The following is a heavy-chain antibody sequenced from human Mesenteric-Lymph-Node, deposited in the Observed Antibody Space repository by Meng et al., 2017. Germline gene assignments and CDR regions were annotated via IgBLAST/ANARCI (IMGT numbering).Heavy chain of an antibody. Sequence: GGSLRLSCAASEFTFTSHWMTWVRQAPGKGLEWVANIKQDGSEQYYVDSVKGRFTISRDNSKNTLYLQMNSLRAEDTAVYYCASSWNYFDYWGQGTLVTVSS. CDR1: EFTFTSHW. CDR2: IKQDGSEQ. CDR3: ASSWNYFDY. V-gene: IGHV3-7*01. D-gene: IGHD6-13*01. J-gene: IGHJ4*02.